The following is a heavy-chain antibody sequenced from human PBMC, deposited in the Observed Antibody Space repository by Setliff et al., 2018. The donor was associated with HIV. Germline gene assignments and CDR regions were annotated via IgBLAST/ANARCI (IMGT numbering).Heavy chain of an antibody. V-gene: IGHV4-34*01. CDR1: GGSFSGYY. D-gene: IGHD3-16*01. CDR2: INHAGTT. CDR3: ARGVLLRGEEF. Sequence: SETLSLTCAVYGGSFSGYYWSWIRQPPGKGLEWIGEINHAGTTNYNPSLESRFTISVDTSKNQCSLKEKSGTAAATAVYFCARGVLLRGEEFWGQGTLGAVSS. J-gene: IGHJ4*02.